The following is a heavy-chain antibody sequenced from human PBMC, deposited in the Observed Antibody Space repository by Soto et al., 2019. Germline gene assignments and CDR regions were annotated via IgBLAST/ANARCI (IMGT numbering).Heavy chain of an antibody. V-gene: IGHV1-46*01. CDR1: GYTFTSYY. CDR2: INPSGGST. CDR3: ARDGPLYCSSTSCYIGNLGY. Sequence: ASVKVSCKASGYTFTSYYMHWVRQAPGQGLEWMGIINPSGGSTSYAQKFQGRVTMTRDTSTSTVYMELSSLRSEDTAVYYCARDGPLYCSSTSCYIGNLGYWGQGTLVTVSS. D-gene: IGHD2-2*02. J-gene: IGHJ4*02.